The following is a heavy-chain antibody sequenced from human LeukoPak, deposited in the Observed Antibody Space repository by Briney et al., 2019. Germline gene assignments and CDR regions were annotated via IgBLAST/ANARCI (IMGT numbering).Heavy chain of an antibody. Sequence: GGSLRLSCAASGFTFSGYSMNWVRQAPGKGLEWVSSISSSSSYIYYADSVKGRFTISRDSAKSSLYLQMNSLRAEDTAVYYCASWMVRGVLAFDYWGQGTLVTVSS. CDR2: ISSSSSYI. J-gene: IGHJ4*02. CDR1: GFTFSGYS. D-gene: IGHD3-10*01. CDR3: ASWMVRGVLAFDY. V-gene: IGHV3-21*04.